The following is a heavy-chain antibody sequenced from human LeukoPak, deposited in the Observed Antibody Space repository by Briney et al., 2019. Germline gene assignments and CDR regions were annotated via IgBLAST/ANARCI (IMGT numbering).Heavy chain of an antibody. CDR3: ARRSSGYSYGPDY. CDR1: GGSISSYY. V-gene: IGHV4-59*01. Sequence: PSETLSLTCTVSGGSISSYYWSWIRQPPGKGLEWIGYIYYSGSTNYNPSLKSRVTISVDTSKNQFSLKLSSVTAADTAVYYCARRSSGYSYGPDYWGQGTLVTVSS. J-gene: IGHJ4*02. CDR2: IYYSGST. D-gene: IGHD5-18*01.